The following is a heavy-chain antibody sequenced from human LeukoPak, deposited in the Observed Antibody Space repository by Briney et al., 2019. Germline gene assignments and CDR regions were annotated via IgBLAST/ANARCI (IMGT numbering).Heavy chain of an antibody. CDR3: AREGVTKYYLDY. CDR1: GGSISSSSYY. J-gene: IGHJ4*02. V-gene: IGHV4-39*07. CDR2: IFYSGST. D-gene: IGHD4-11*01. Sequence: PSETLSLTCTVSGGSISSSSYYWGWIRQPPGKGLEWIGSIFYSGSTYYNPSLESRVTISVDTSKNQFSLKLSSVTAADTAVYYCAREGVTKYYLDYWGQGTLVTVSS.